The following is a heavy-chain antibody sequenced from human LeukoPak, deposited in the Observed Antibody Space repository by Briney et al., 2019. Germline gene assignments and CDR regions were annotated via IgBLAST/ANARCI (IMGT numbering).Heavy chain of an antibody. CDR2: INHSGST. Sequence: PSETLSLXCAVYGGSFSGYYWSWIRQPPGKGLEWIGEINHSGSTNYNPSLKSRVTISVDTSKNQFSLKLSSVTAADTAVYYCARELVDFWSGYYQCFDYWGQGTLVTVSS. D-gene: IGHD3-3*01. V-gene: IGHV4-34*01. CDR1: GGSFSGYY. J-gene: IGHJ4*02. CDR3: ARELVDFWSGYYQCFDY.